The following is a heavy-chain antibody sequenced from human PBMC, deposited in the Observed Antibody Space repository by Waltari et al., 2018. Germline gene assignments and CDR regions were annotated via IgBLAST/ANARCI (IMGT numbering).Heavy chain of an antibody. Sequence: QVHLVESGGGVVQPGKSLRLSCSASGFTFRSYGMPWVRQAPGKGLEWVAIMWYDGSKTYYADSVKGRFSISRDDSKDTLYLQMDNLRPDDTAVYYCAKVGSRSYNYAYYMDAWGQGTTVTVSS. CDR1: GFTFRSYG. J-gene: IGHJ6*03. D-gene: IGHD2-2*01. CDR3: AKVGSRSYNYAYYMDA. V-gene: IGHV3-33*08. CDR2: MWYDGSKT.